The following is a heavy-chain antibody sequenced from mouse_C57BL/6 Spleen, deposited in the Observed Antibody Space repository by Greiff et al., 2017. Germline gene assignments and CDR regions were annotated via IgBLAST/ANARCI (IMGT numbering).Heavy chain of an antibody. D-gene: IGHD1-1*01. CDR2: INPSSGYT. J-gene: IGHJ2*01. CDR3: AIYGSSDY. Sequence: LVESGAELARPGASVKMSCKASGYTFTSYTMHWVKQRPGQGLEWIGYINPSSGYTKYNQKFKDKATLTADKSSSTAYMQLSSLTSEDSAVYYCAIYGSSDYWGQGTTRTVSS. V-gene: IGHV1-4*01. CDR1: GYTFTSYT.